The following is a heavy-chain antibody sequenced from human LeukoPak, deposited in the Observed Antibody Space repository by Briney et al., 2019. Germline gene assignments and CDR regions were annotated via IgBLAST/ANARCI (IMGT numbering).Heavy chain of an antibody. D-gene: IGHD3-22*01. CDR1: RFTFSSYW. Sequence: AGGSLRLSCATSRFTFSSYWMSWVRQAPGKGLEWVANIKQDGSEKYYVDSVKGRFTISRDNAKNSLYLQMNSLRVEDTAVYYCARGPFEHDCSGHYYYYGMDVWGQGTTVTVSS. J-gene: IGHJ6*02. CDR2: IKQDGSEK. CDR3: ARGPFEHDCSGHYYYYGMDV. V-gene: IGHV3-7*01.